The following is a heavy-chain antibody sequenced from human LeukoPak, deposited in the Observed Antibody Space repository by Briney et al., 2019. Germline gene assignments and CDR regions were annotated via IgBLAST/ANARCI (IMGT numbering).Heavy chain of an antibody. CDR3: ARDRSGGSWGAFDI. Sequence: PGGPLRLSCAASGFTFSSYSMNWVRQAPGKGLEWVSSISSSSSYIYYADSVKGRFTISRDNAKNSLYLQMNSLRAEDTAVYYCARDRSGGSWGAFDIWGQGTMVTVSS. CDR2: ISSSSSYI. D-gene: IGHD2-15*01. V-gene: IGHV3-21*01. CDR1: GFTFSSYS. J-gene: IGHJ3*02.